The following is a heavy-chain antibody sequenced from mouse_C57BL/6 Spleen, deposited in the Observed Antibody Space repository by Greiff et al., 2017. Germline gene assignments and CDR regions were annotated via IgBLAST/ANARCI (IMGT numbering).Heavy chain of an antibody. CDR1: GFSFTSYG. V-gene: IGHV2-3*01. D-gene: IGHD2-14*01. CDR3: AKAVRREAMDY. Sequence: VHLVESGPGLVAPSQRLSITCTVSGFSFTSYGVSWVRQPPGKGLEWLGVIWGDGSTNYHSALISRLSISKDNSKSQVFLKLNSLQTDDTATYYCAKAVRREAMDYWGQGTSVTVSS. CDR2: IWGDGST. J-gene: IGHJ4*01.